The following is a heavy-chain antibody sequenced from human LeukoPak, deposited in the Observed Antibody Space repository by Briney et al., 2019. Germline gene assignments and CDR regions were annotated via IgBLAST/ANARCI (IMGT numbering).Heavy chain of an antibody. CDR3: ARDSIFSGSYYDAFDI. V-gene: IGHV3-66*01. CDR2: IYGDDST. J-gene: IGHJ3*02. Sequence: GGSLRLSCAASGFTVSSNYMSWVRQAPGKGLEWVSIIYGDDSTHYADSVKGRFTVSRDNSKNTLYLQMNSLRAEDTAVYYCARDSIFSGSYYDAFDIWGQGTMVTVSS. CDR1: GFTVSSNY. D-gene: IGHD1-26*01.